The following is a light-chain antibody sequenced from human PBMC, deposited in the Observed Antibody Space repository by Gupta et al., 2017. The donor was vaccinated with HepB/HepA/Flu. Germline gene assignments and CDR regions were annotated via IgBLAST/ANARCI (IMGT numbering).Light chain of an antibody. Sequence: QSALTQPASVSGSPGQSITISCTGTSRDVGSYNLFSWYQQHPGKAPKLMIYEVSKRPSGVSNRFSGSKSGNTASLTISGLQAEDEAYYYCCSYAGSSTPVVFGGGTKLTVL. J-gene: IGLJ2*01. CDR2: EVS. V-gene: IGLV2-23*02. CDR3: CSYAGSSTPVV. CDR1: SRDVGSYNL.